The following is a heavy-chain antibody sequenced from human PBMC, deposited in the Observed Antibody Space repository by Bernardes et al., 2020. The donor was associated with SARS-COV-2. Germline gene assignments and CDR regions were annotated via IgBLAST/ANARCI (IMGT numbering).Heavy chain of an antibody. Sequence: GGSLRLSCAASGFTVSSNYMSWVRQAPGKGLEWVSAISGSGGSTYYADSVKGRFTISRDNSKNTLYLQMNSLRAEDTAVYYCAKGGDAYSSPTYYFDYWGQGTLVTVSS. J-gene: IGHJ4*02. D-gene: IGHD3-16*01. CDR3: AKGGDAYSSPTYYFDY. CDR2: ISGSGGST. V-gene: IGHV3-23*01. CDR1: GFTVSSNY.